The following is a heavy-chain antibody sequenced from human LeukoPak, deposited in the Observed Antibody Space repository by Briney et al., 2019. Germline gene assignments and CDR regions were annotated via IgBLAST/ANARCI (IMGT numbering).Heavy chain of an antibody. J-gene: IGHJ6*02. V-gene: IGHV3-9*01. CDR1: GFTFDDYA. D-gene: IGHD2-15*01. CDR2: ISWNSGSI. CDR3: ARDRSVYDYYAMDV. Sequence: GGSLRLSCAASGFTFDDYAMHWVRQAPGKGLEWVSGISWNSGSIGYADSVKGRFTISRDNAKNSLYLQMNSLRAEDTAVYYCARDRSVYDYYAMDVWGQGTTVTVSS.